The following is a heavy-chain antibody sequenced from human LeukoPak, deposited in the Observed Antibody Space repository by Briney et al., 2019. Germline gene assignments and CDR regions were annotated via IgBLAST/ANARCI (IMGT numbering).Heavy chain of an antibody. CDR2: IYYSGTT. V-gene: IGHV4-59*01. Sequence: PSETLSLTCTVPGGSISTYYWSWIRQPPGKGLEWIGYIYYSGTTNYNPSLKSRVTISVDTSKNQFSLKLSSVTAADTAVYYCARGTLDWYFDLWGRGTLVTVSS. CDR3: ARGTLDWYFDL. CDR1: GGSISTYY. J-gene: IGHJ2*01.